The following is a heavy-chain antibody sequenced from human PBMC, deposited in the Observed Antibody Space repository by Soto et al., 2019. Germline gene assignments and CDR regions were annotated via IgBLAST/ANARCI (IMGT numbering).Heavy chain of an antibody. CDR3: SRDAWGGP. CDR1: GFNSDDYY. V-gene: IGHV3-11*01. D-gene: IGHD3-10*01. J-gene: IGHJ5*02. Sequence: GGSLRLSCAASGFNSDDYYMSWIRQAPGKGLEWVADINSDGTTTHYADSVKGRFTISRDNAKKSVYLQMVSLRADDTAVYYSSRDAWGGPSGQGTMVTVSS. CDR2: INSDGTTT.